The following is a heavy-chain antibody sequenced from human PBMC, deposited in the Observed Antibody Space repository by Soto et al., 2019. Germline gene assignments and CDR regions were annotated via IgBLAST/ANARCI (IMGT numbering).Heavy chain of an antibody. CDR1: GFTFSSYG. J-gene: IGHJ4*02. V-gene: IGHV3-30*18. CDR3: AKGGNYDSS. Sequence: GGSLRLSCAASGFTFSSYGMHWVRQAPGKGLEWVAVISYDGSNKYYADSVKGRFTISRDNSKNTLYLQMNSLRAEDTAVYYCAKGGNYDSSWGQGPLVTVYS. D-gene: IGHD3-22*01. CDR2: ISYDGSNK.